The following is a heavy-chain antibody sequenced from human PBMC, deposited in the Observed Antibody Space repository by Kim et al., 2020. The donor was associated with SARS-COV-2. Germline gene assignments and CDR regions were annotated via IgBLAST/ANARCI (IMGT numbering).Heavy chain of an antibody. CDR3: ARRNGYVYNGFDP. CDR2: IYYSGST. J-gene: IGHJ5*02. CDR1: GGSISSYY. D-gene: IGHD5-12*01. Sequence: SETLSLTCTVSGGSISSYYWSWIRQPPGKGLEWIGYIYYSGSTNYNPSLKSRVTISVDTSKNQFSLKLSSVTAADTAVYYCARRNGYVYNGFDPWGQGTLVTVSS. V-gene: IGHV4-59*08.